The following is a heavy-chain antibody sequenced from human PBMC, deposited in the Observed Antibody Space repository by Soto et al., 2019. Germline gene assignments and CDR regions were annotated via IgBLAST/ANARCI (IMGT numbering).Heavy chain of an antibody. Sequence: PGGSQRLSCAASGFHFSSYAMHWVHPTPGKGLEWVANISQDGSEKYYGDSVKGRFTISRDNAKNSLYLQMNSLRAEDTAVYYCARRVTTVTRDAFDIWGQGTMVTVSS. V-gene: IGHV3-30*04. J-gene: IGHJ3*02. CDR3: ARRVTTVTRDAFDI. CDR1: GFHFSSYA. D-gene: IGHD4-17*01. CDR2: ISQDGSEK.